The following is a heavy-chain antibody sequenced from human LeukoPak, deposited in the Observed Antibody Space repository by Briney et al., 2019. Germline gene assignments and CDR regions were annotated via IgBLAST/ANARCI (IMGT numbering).Heavy chain of an antibody. D-gene: IGHD4-17*01. CDR1: GYTFTSYY. Sequence: ASVKVSCRASGYTFTSYYMHWVRQAPGQGLEWMGIINPSGGSTNYAQKFQGRVTITADESTSTAYMELSSLRSEDTAVYYCARVAPTSYGDYVSFDYWGQGTLVTVSS. J-gene: IGHJ4*02. V-gene: IGHV1-46*01. CDR2: INPSGGST. CDR3: ARVAPTSYGDYVSFDY.